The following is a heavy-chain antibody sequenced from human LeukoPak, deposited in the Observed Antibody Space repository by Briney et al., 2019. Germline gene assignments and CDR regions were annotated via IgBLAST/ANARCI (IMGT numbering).Heavy chain of an antibody. J-gene: IGHJ4*02. V-gene: IGHV4-59*01. CDR1: DGSITNYD. CDR2: VHYSGTA. Sequence: ETLSLTCTVSDGSITNYDWSWVRQPPGKGLEFIGHVHYSGTADYNPSLKSRVTISIDTSKKHFFLKLKSVTAADTAVYYCARGYGDFRVEGRYFHSWGQGTLVTVSS. D-gene: IGHD4-17*01. CDR3: ARGYGDFRVEGRYFHS.